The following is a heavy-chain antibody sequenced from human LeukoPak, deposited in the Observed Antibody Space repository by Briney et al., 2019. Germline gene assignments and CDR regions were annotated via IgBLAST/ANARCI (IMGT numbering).Heavy chain of an antibody. CDR1: GFTFSGSA. V-gene: IGHV3-73*01. Sequence: GGSLRLSCAASGFTFSGSAMHWVRQASGNGLEWVGRIRSKANTYATAYAASVKGRFTISRDDSKNTTYLQMNSLKTEDTAVYYCTRRSTGSYSGADYWGQGTLVTVSS. D-gene: IGHD1-26*01. CDR3: TRRSTGSYSGADY. J-gene: IGHJ4*02. CDR2: IRSKANTYAT.